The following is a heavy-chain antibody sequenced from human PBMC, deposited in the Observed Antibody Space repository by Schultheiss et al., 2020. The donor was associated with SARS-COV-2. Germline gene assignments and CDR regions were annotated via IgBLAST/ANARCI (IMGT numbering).Heavy chain of an antibody. CDR2: INHSGST. D-gene: IGHD6-13*01. J-gene: IGHJ6*02. V-gene: IGHV4-61*08. CDR3: ARIAAAGLPYYYYGMDV. CDR1: GGSISSGGYY. Sequence: SETLSLTCTVSGGSISSGGYYWSWIRQHPGKGLEWIGEINHSGSTNYNPSLKSRVTMSVDTSKNQFSLKLSSVTAADTAMYYCARIAAAGLPYYYYGMDVWGQGTTVTVSS.